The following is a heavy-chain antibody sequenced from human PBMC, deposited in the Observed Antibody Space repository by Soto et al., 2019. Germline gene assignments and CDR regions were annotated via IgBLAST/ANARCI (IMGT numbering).Heavy chain of an antibody. V-gene: IGHV3-33*01. CDR2: IWDDGSNK. Sequence: QAQLVESGGGVVQPGRSLRLSCAASGFTFSSYGMHWVRQAPGKGLEWVAVIWDDGSNKDYADSVKGRFTLSRDNSKNTLNLQMNSLRAEDTAVYYCARETMVRGVIINALDYWGQGTLVTVSS. CDR1: GFTFSSYG. J-gene: IGHJ4*02. CDR3: ARETMVRGVIINALDY. D-gene: IGHD3-10*01.